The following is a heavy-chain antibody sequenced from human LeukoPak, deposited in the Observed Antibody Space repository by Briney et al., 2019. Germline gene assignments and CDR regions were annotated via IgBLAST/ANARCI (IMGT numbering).Heavy chain of an antibody. CDR3: ASHDFWSGFWDY. Sequence: SETLSLTCTVSGGSISSGGYYWSWIRQHPGKGLEWIGYIYYSGSTYYNPSLKSRVTISVDTSKNQFSLKLSSVAAADTAVYYCASHDFWSGFWDYWGQGTLVTVSS. CDR1: GGSISSGGYY. V-gene: IGHV4-31*03. CDR2: IYYSGST. D-gene: IGHD3-3*01. J-gene: IGHJ4*02.